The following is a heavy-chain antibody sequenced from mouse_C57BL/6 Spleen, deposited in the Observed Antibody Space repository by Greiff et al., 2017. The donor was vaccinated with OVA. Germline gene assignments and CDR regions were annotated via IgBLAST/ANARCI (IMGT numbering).Heavy chain of an antibody. V-gene: IGHV1-26*01. CDR3: ARAVGYYVGAMDY. Sequence: EVQLQQSGPELVKPGASVKISCKASGYTFTDYYMNWVKQSPGQSLEWIGDINPNNGGTSYNQKFKGKATLTVDKSSSTAYMELRSLTSEDSAVYYCARAVGYYVGAMDYWGQGTSVTVSS. D-gene: IGHD2-3*01. J-gene: IGHJ4*01. CDR1: GYTFTDYY. CDR2: INPNNGGT.